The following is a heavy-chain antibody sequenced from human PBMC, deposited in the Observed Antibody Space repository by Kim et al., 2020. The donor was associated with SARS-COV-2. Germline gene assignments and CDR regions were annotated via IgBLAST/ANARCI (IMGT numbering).Heavy chain of an antibody. D-gene: IGHD6-19*01. V-gene: IGHV6-1*01. CDR1: GDSVSSNIAA. CDR3: ARDPSGWARLVNQGYYYYGMDV. Sequence: SQTLSLTCAISGDSVSSNIAAWNWIRQSPSRGLEWLGRTYYRSKWYNDYAVSVKSRITINPDTSKNQFSLQLNAVTPEDTAVYYCARDPSGWARLVNQGYYYYGMDVGGQGTTVTVS. J-gene: IGHJ6*02. CDR2: TYYRSKWYN.